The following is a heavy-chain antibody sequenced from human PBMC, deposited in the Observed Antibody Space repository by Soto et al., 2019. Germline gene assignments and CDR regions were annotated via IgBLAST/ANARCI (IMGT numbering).Heavy chain of an antibody. J-gene: IGHJ6*02. Sequence: ASVKVSCKASGYTFTGYYMHWVRQAPGQGLEWMGWINPNSGGTNYAQKFQGRVTMTRDTSISTAYMELSRLRSDDTAVYYCARDLSVYCRGGSCYRPKNSYFYGMDVWGQGTTVTVSS. D-gene: IGHD2-15*01. CDR3: ARDLSVYCRGGSCYRPKNSYFYGMDV. V-gene: IGHV1-2*02. CDR2: INPNSGGT. CDR1: GYTFTGYY.